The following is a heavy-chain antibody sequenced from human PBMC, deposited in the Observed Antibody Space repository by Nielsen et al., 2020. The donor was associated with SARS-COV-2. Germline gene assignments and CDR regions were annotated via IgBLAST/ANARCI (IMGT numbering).Heavy chain of an antibody. CDR1: GGSISSFY. CDR3: ARGPHDYGDYWLGY. D-gene: IGHD4-17*01. J-gene: IGHJ4*02. Sequence: SETLSLTCTVSGGSISSFYWTWIRQPPGKGLEWIGYICYSGSTNYNPSLKSRVTISVDTSKNQFSLNLSSVTAADTAVYYCARGPHDYGDYWLGYWGQGTLVTVSS. V-gene: IGHV4-59*01. CDR2: ICYSGST.